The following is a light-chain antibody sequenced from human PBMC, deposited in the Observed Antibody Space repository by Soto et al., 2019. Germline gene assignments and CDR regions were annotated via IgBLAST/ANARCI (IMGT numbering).Light chain of an antibody. CDR1: QTVSSN. Sequence: EIVMTQSPATLSVSPGGRATLSCRASQTVSSNLAWYQQKPGQAPRLLIYGASTRATGIPARFSGSGSGTEFTLSISNLQSEDFAGYYCQQYNNWPLTFGGGTKVEIK. J-gene: IGKJ4*01. V-gene: IGKV3-15*01. CDR3: QQYNNWPLT. CDR2: GAS.